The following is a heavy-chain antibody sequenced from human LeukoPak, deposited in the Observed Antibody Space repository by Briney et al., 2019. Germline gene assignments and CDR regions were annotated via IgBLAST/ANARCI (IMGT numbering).Heavy chain of an antibody. Sequence: SETLSLTCTVSGGSISSYYWSWIRQPPGKGLEWIGYIYYSGSTNYNPSLKSRVTISVDTSKNQFSLKLSSVTAADTAVYYCARHIPIVGAPLDAFDIWGQGTMVTVSS. CDR3: ARHIPIVGAPLDAFDI. J-gene: IGHJ3*02. CDR1: GGSISSYY. V-gene: IGHV4-59*08. D-gene: IGHD1-26*01. CDR2: IYYSGST.